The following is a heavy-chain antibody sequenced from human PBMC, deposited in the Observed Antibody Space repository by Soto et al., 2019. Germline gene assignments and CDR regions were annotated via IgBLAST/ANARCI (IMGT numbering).Heavy chain of an antibody. V-gene: IGHV1-2*04. D-gene: IGHD2-2*01. Sequence: ASVKVSCKASGYTFTGYYMHWVRQAPGQGLEWMGWINPNSGGTNCAQKFQGWVTMTRDTSISTAYMELSRLRSDDTAVYYCARGGSSTSCYEAIGGGGGDGSCYQSFDDRGQGCLLTVYS. CDR2: INPNSGGT. CDR3: ARGGSSTSCYEAIGGGGGDGSCYQSFDD. CDR1: GYTFTGYY. J-gene: IGHJ4*02.